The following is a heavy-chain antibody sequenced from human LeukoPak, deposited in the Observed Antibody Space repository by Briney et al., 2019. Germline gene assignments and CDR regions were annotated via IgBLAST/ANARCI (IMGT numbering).Heavy chain of an antibody. CDR1: GFTFSSYG. CDR3: AKDGVGVLDYFDY. V-gene: IGHV3-30*02. D-gene: IGHD3-22*01. Sequence: GGSLRLSCAASGFTFSSYGLHLVRQAPGKGLEWVAFIRYDGSNKYYADSVKGRFTISRDNSKNTLYLQMNSLRAEDTAVYYCAKDGVGVLDYFDYWGQGTLVSVSS. CDR2: IRYDGSNK. J-gene: IGHJ4*02.